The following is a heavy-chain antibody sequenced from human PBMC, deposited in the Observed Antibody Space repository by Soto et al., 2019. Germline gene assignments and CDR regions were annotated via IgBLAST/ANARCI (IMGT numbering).Heavy chain of an antibody. V-gene: IGHV3-30-3*01. J-gene: IGHJ4*02. CDR3: ARDRDVKAAAYYFDY. D-gene: IGHD6-13*01. CDR1: GFTFNTYP. CDR2: ISYNGNDK. Sequence: QVQLVESGGGVVQPGRSLRLSCAASGFTFNTYPMHWVRQAPGKGLEWVAVISYNGNDKYNADSVKGRFTISRDNSKNTLYLQMNSLRPEDTAVYYCARDRDVKAAAYYFDYWGQGTLVTVSS.